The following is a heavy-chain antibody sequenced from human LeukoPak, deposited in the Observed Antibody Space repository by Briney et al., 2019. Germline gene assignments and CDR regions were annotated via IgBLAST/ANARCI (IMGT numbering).Heavy chain of an antibody. CDR3: ARHDYDSSGYHDY. J-gene: IGHJ4*02. D-gene: IGHD3-22*01. Sequence: GGSLRLSCAASGFTFSDYYMSWIRQAPGKGLEWVSYISSSSSYTNYADSVKGRFTISRDNAKNSLYLQMNSLRAEDTAVYYCARHDYDSSGYHDYWGQGTLVTVSS. V-gene: IGHV3-11*06. CDR1: GFTFSDYY. CDR2: ISSSSSYT.